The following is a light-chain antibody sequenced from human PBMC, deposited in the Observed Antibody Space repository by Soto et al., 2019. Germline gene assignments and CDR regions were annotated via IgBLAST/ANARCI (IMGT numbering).Light chain of an antibody. J-gene: IGLJ3*02. CDR3: QTWGTGLQV. CDR2: LNSDGSH. Sequence: QSVLTQSPSASASLGASVKLTCTLSSGHSSYAIAWHQQQPEKGPRYLMKLNSDGSHSKGDGIPDRFSGPSSGAERYLTISSLQSDDEADYYCQTWGTGLQVCVGGTKLTVL. CDR1: SGHSSYA. V-gene: IGLV4-69*01.